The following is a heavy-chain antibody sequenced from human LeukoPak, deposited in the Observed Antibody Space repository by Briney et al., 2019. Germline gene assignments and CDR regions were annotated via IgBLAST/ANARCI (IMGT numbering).Heavy chain of an antibody. J-gene: IGHJ4*02. V-gene: IGHV4-59*02. Sequence: SETLSLTCTISGGSVSDYYWSWIRQSPGKGLEWIGYIYHTGSTSYSPSLKSRVTISADTSQNQFSLKLSSVTAADAAVYYCASRKLGNDYWGQGTLVTVSS. CDR1: GGSVSDYY. CDR2: IYHTGST. CDR3: ASRKLGNDY. D-gene: IGHD7-27*01.